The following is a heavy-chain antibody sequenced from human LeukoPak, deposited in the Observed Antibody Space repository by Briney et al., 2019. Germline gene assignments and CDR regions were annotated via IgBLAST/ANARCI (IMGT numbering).Heavy chain of an antibody. D-gene: IGHD1-26*01. J-gene: IGHJ4*02. CDR1: GYTFTSYD. CDR3: ARDHGSRRYQDDY. CDR2: MNPNSGNT. Sequence: GASVKVSCKASGYTFTSYDINWVRQAPGQGLEWMGWMNPNSGNTGYAQKFQDRVTMTRNTSISTAYMEVSSLRSEDTAVYYCARDHGSRRYQDDYWGQGTLVTVPS. V-gene: IGHV1-8*01.